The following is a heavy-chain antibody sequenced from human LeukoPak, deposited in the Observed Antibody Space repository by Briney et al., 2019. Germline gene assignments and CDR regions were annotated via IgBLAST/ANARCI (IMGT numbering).Heavy chain of an antibody. V-gene: IGHV3-13*01. Sequence: GGSLRLSCAASGFTFSSFDMHWVRQPTGQGLEWVSTIGTASDTYYPGSVEGRLTLSRDNAKNSLYLQMDSLTAGDTAVYYCARGPPRGKYYYMDVWGKGTTVTVSS. CDR3: ARGPPRGKYYYMDV. CDR2: IGTASDT. CDR1: GFTFSSFD. D-gene: IGHD1-1*01. J-gene: IGHJ6*03.